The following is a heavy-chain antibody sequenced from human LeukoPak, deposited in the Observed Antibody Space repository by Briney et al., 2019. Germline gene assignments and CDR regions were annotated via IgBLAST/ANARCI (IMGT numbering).Heavy chain of an antibody. CDR1: GFTFSDYY. CDR2: ISSSGSTI. Sequence: PGGSLRLSCAASGFTFSDYYMSWIRQAPGKGLEWVSYISSSGSTIYYADSVKGRFTISRDNAKNSLYLQMNSLKTEDTAVYYCTTDWAVTMVRGVIAAGKYYFDYWGQGTLVTVSS. CDR3: TTDWAVTMVRGVIAAGKYYFDY. J-gene: IGHJ4*02. D-gene: IGHD3-10*01. V-gene: IGHV3-11*01.